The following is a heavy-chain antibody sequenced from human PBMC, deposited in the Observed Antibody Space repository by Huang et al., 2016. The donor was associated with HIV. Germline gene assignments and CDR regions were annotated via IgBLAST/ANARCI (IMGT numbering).Heavy chain of an antibody. J-gene: IGHJ3*02. CDR1: GFNFKNYW. Sequence: DEHLVESGGGLVQPGGSVTITCEVSGFNFKNYWMKWVRQAPGKGREWGAKRRGEGSEKNYVDSVKGRFTIFRDNAKNLLYLQMKSLRAEDTSVYYCATNLQIVVVPPDMGYDAFDMWGQGTMVTVSS. CDR2: RRGEGSEK. CDR3: ATNLQIVVVPPDMGYDAFDM. D-gene: IGHD2-2*01. V-gene: IGHV3-7*01.